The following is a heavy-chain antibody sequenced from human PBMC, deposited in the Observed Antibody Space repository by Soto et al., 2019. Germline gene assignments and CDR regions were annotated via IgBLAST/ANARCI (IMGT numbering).Heavy chain of an antibody. V-gene: IGHV3-30*18. CDR3: AKDIALVRGVIIDMDV. CDR1: GFTFSNYG. CDR2: TSYDGDKN. J-gene: IGHJ6*02. D-gene: IGHD3-10*01. Sequence: GGSLRLSCAASGFTFSNYGLHWVRQAPGKGLEWVAVTSYDGDKNYYSASVKGQFTISRDNSKNTLYLQMNSLRADDTAVYYCAKDIALVRGVIIDMDVWGQGTTVTVSS.